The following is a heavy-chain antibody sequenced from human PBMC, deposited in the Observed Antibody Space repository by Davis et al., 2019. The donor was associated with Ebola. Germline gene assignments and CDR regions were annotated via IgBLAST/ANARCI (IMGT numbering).Heavy chain of an antibody. J-gene: IGHJ4*02. CDR3: ARDTLWGIDY. CDR2: ISWNSGSI. Sequence: PGGSLRLSCAASGFTFDDYAMHWVRQAPGQGLEWVSGISWNSGSIGYADSVKGRFTISRDNAKNSLYLQMNSLRAEDTAVYYCARDTLWGIDYWAREPWSPSPQ. CDR1: GFTFDDYA. V-gene: IGHV3-9*01. D-gene: IGHD2-21*01.